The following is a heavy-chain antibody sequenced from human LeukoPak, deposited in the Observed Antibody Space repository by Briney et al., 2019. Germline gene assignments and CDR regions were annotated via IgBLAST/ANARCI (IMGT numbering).Heavy chain of an antibody. D-gene: IGHD3-10*01. CDR3: AKGPRWDITMVQGLVDY. V-gene: IGHV3-9*01. J-gene: IGHJ4*02. CDR1: GFTFDDYA. Sequence: GRSLRLSCAASGFTFDDYAMHWVRQAPGKGLEWVSGISWNSGSIGYADSVKGRFTISRDNAKNSLYLQMNSLRAESTALYYCAKGPRWDITMVQGLVDYWGQGTLVTVSS. CDR2: ISWNSGSI.